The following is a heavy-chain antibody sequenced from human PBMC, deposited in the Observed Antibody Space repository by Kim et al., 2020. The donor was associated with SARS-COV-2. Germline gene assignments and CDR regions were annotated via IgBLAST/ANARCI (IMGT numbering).Heavy chain of an antibody. Sequence: VKGRLTIFRDNAKNKLYLQMSSLRAEDTAVYYCARDRVDYIFTDHPMFALWGQGTLVTVSS. CDR3: ARDRVDYIFTDHPMFAL. D-gene: IGHD3-9*01. V-gene: IGHV3-74*01. J-gene: IGHJ4*02.